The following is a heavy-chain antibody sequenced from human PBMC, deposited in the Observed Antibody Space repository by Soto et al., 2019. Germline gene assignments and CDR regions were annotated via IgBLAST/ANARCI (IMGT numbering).Heavy chain of an antibody. CDR1: GFSLNTSEVG. J-gene: IGHJ5*02. D-gene: IGHD6-13*01. CDR3: AHSRVFDWFDP. CDR2: IFLNDDE. Sequence: SGPTLVNHTQALTLTCTVSGFSLNTSEVGVGWIRQPPGKALEWLALIFLNDDERYNPSLKRRLTITKDISKNQVVLTMTNMKPMDTATHYCAHSRVFDWFDPWGQGTLVTVSS. V-gene: IGHV2-5*01.